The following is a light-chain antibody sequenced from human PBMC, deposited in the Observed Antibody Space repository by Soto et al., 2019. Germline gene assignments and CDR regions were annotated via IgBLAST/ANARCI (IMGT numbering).Light chain of an antibody. Sequence: VLTQSPGTLSLSPGERATLSCGASQSLSGTYLAWYQQKPGRAPTILIFDTSRRAIGIPDRFSGSGSGTNFTLTISRLEPEDFAVYYCQQYGRSRYTFGQGTRLEIK. V-gene: IGKV3-20*01. CDR1: QSLSGTY. J-gene: IGKJ2*01. CDR3: QQYGRSRYT. CDR2: DTS.